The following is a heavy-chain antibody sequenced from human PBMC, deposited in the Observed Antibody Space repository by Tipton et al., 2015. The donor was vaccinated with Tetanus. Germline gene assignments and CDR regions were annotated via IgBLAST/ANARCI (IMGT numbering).Heavy chain of an antibody. Sequence: TLSLTYTVSGDSISSHYWSWIRQPAGKGLEWIGRIYTSESTNYNPSLKSRVTMSVDTSKNQFSLKLSSVTAADTAVYYCARMQRYGMDVWGHGTTVTVSS. D-gene: IGHD6-25*01. J-gene: IGHJ6*02. CDR1: GDSISSHY. V-gene: IGHV4-4*07. CDR2: IYTSEST. CDR3: ARMQRYGMDV.